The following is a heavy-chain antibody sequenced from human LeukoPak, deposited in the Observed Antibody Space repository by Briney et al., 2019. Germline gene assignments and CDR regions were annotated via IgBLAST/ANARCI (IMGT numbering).Heavy chain of an antibody. CDR3: ARHGEECSRSSCYAAPNNWLDP. J-gene: IGHJ5*02. Sequence: ASVKVSCQSCGYSFIHFYIYWVRQPPAKGLAWVGWSNPNSGDTKTAQKFEARVNMTRDTSDTTAYMELTSLKSDATAVYYCARHGEECSRSSCYAAPNNWLDPWGQGTLVTVAS. CDR1: GYSFIHFY. V-gene: IGHV1-2*02. D-gene: IGHD2-2*01. CDR2: SNPNSGDT.